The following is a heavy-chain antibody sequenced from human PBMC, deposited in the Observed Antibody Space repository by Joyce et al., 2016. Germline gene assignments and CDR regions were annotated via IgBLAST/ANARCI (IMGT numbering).Heavy chain of an antibody. D-gene: IGHD1-14*01. Sequence: QVKLVESGRGVVQPGRSLRLSCAASGFTFSGHSMHWVRQAPVKGWDWVAIISYDGKNTYYGDSMKGRFTISRDNSKNTVYLQVDSLRTEDTAVYYCARDGPKTTWDPGYYFDFWGQGTLVTVSS. CDR1: GFTFSGHS. CDR3: ARDGPKTTWDPGYYFDF. CDR2: ISYDGKNT. J-gene: IGHJ4*02. V-gene: IGHV3-30*04.